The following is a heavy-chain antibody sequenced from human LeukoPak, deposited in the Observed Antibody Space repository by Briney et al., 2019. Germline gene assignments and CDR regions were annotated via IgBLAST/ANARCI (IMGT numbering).Heavy chain of an antibody. CDR1: GYTFTSYY. CDR3: PREKTAYYYDSSGYYPRTHRWFDP. CDR2: INPNGGNT. Sequence: ASVKVSCKASGYTFTSYYMHWVRQAPGQGLEWMGIINPNGGNTSYPQKFQGRVTMTRDTATSTVYMELSRLRSEDTAVYCCPREKTAYYYDSSGYYPRTHRWFDPWGQGTRVTVSS. D-gene: IGHD3-22*01. J-gene: IGHJ5*02. V-gene: IGHV1-46*01.